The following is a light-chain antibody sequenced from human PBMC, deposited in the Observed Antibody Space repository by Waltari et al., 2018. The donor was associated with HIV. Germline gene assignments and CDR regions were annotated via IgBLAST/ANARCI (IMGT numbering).Light chain of an antibody. CDR3: ASFTSNTWV. CDR1: SSDGGDYDY. Sequence: LTQPASVSGPHGQSITISCAGTSSDGGDYDYVSWYHHPPGHAPKLVIYEVTNRPLGVSERFSGSKSGNTASLTISYLLTEDEGFYYCASFTSNTWVFGGGTEVTVL. J-gene: IGLJ3*02. V-gene: IGLV2-14*01. CDR2: EVT.